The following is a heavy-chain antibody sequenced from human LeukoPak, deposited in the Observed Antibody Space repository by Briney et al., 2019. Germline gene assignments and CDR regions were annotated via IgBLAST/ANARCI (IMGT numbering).Heavy chain of an antibody. CDR3: ARDVELYGSGSFFSIWFDP. D-gene: IGHD3-10*01. J-gene: IGHJ5*02. CDR2: ISYDGTDK. Sequence: GGSLRLSCAASAFTFSSFAMHWVRQAPGKGLEWVAVISYDGTDKYYADSVKGRLTISRDNSKNTLYLQMSTLRAEDTAVYYCARDVELYGSGSFFSIWFDPWGQGTPVTVSS. CDR1: AFTFSSFA. V-gene: IGHV3-30*04.